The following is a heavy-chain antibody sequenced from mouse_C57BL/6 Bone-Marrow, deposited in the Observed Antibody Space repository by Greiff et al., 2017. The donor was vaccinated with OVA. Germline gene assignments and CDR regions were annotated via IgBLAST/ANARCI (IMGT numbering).Heavy chain of an antibody. D-gene: IGHD2-4*01. CDR1: GYTFTSYG. Sequence: QVQLQQSGAELARPGASVKLSCKASGYTFTSYGISWVKQRTGQGLEWIGEIYPRSGNTYYNEKFKGKATLTADKSSSTAYMEIRSLTSEDSAVYFCARSGRLPFAYWGQGTLVTVSA. CDR3: ARSGRLPFAY. J-gene: IGHJ3*01. CDR2: IYPRSGNT. V-gene: IGHV1-81*01.